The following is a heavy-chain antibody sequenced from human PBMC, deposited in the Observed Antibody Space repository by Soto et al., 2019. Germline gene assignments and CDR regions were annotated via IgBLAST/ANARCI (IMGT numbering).Heavy chain of an antibody. J-gene: IGHJ4*02. CDR2: SRKKSDSFNT. CDR3: VGESFYCFDD. CDR1: GFTLSDHH. D-gene: IGHD3-16*01. V-gene: IGHV3-72*01. Sequence: VQLVESGGGLVQPGRSLRLSCAASGFTLSDHHINWVRRAPGKGLEWLGRSRKKSDSFNTEYAASVKGRFTISRDDSKNMVFLEMNSLKTDDTAVYYCVGESFYCFDDWDQGTLVTVSS.